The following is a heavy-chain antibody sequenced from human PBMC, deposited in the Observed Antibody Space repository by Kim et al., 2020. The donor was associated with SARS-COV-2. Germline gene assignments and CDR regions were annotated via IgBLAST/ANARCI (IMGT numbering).Heavy chain of an antibody. J-gene: IGHJ5*02. Sequence: GGSLRLSCAASGFTFSNAWMSWVRQAPGKGLEWVGRIKSKTDGGTTDYAAPVKGRFTISRDDSKNTLYLQMNSLKTEDTAVYYCTTLDIVVVPAAMEFDPWGQGTLVTVSS. CDR1: GFTFSNAW. CDR2: IKSKTDGGTT. V-gene: IGHV3-15*01. CDR3: TTLDIVVVPAAMEFDP. D-gene: IGHD2-2*03.